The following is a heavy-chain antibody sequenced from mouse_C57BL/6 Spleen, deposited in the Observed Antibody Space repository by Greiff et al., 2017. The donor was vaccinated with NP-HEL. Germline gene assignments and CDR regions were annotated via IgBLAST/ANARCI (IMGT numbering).Heavy chain of an antibody. CDR2: IYPGSGST. CDR1: GYTFTSYW. CDR3: ARRGSNYSYYYAMDY. V-gene: IGHV1-55*01. J-gene: IGHJ4*01. D-gene: IGHD2-5*01. Sequence: VKPGASVKMSCKASGYTFTSYWITWVKPRPGQGLEWIGDIYPGSGSTNYNEKFKSKATLTVDTSSSTAYMQLSSLTSEDSAVYYCARRGSNYSYYYAMDYWGQGTSVTVSS.